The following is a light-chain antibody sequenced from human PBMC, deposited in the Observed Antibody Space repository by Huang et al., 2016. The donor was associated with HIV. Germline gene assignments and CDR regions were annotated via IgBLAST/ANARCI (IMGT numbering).Light chain of an antibody. V-gene: IGKV1-5*03. J-gene: IGKJ5*01. CDR1: QSLSNW. Sequence: DIQMTQSPSTLSASVGDRVVITCRASQSLSNWLAWYQQKPGKAPKLLSYKATTLEKGVPSRFIGSGAGTKFTLTISSLQPDDFATYYCQQCNSIPITFGQGTRLEI. CDR3: QQCNSIPIT. CDR2: KAT.